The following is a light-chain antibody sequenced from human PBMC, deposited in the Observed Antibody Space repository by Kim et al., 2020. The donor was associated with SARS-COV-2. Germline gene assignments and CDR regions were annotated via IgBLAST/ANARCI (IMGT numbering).Light chain of an antibody. J-gene: IGLJ3*02. Sequence: QSALTQPPSASGSPGQSVTISCTGTSSDVAAYASVSWYQHHPGKAPKLMIFQGTKRPSGVPDRFSGSKSGNTASLTVSGLQTDDEADYYCSSYAGSNTWVFGGGTKLTVL. CDR1: SSDVAAYAS. CDR2: QGT. V-gene: IGLV2-8*01. CDR3: SSYAGSNTWV.